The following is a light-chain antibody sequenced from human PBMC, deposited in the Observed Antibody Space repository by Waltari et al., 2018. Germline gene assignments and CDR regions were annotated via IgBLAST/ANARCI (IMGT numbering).Light chain of an antibody. CDR1: SGSIASNY. J-gene: IGLJ2*01. CDR2: EDN. Sequence: NFILTQPHSVSESPGKTITISCTRSSGSIASNYVQWYRQRPGSAPTTLINEDNQRASAVPYRFSGSIDYSSNSAFLTISTLKTEDEADYYCQSYDRSTVIFGGGTKLTVL. V-gene: IGLV6-57*03. CDR3: QSYDRSTVI.